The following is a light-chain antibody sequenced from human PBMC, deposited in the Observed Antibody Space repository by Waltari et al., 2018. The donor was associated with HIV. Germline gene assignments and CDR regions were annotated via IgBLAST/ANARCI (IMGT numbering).Light chain of an antibody. J-gene: IGLJ2*01. CDR3: NSYSSDDTVV. CDR2: GVT. CDR1: NRNLGFFHL. V-gene: IGLV2-14*01. Sequence: QSALTQPASVSGSPGPSLTITCTGTNRNLGFFHLVFCYQQYPGTSPQLIIYGVTSRPPGVSNRFSGSKSGNTASLTISGLQTDDEAEYYCNSYSSDDTVVFGGGTKLTVL.